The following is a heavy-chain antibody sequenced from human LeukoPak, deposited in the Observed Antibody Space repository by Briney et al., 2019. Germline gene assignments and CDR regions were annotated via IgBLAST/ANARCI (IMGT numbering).Heavy chain of an antibody. V-gene: IGHV3-66*01. Sequence: GGSLRLSCTASGDNFGDYGMSWVRQARGMGLEWVSVNYSGGSTYYSDSVKGRFTISRDNAKNSLYLQMNSLRAEDTAVYYCARDQGGYSYGYRGYYMDVWGKGTTVTVSS. CDR2: NYSGGST. J-gene: IGHJ6*03. CDR1: GDNFGDYG. D-gene: IGHD5-18*01. CDR3: ARDQGGYSYGYRGYYMDV.